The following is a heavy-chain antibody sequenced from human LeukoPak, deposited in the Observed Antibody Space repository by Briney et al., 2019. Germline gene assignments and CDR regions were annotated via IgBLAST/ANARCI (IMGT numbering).Heavy chain of an antibody. CDR2: ISAYNGNT. D-gene: IGHD2-21*02. V-gene: IGHV1-18*01. CDR1: GYTFTSYG. Sequence: ASVKVSCKASGYTFTSYGISWVRQAPGQGLEWMGWISAYNGNTNYARKLQGRVTMTTDTSTSTAYMELRSLRSDDTAVYYCARDLILCGGDCGFDPWGQGTLVTVSS. CDR3: ARDLILCGGDCGFDP. J-gene: IGHJ5*02.